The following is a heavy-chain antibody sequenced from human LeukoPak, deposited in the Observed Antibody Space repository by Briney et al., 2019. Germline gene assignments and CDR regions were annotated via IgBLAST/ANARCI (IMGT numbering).Heavy chain of an antibody. CDR1: GITFSTCA. CDR3: ATYCSGASCYSGMAV. D-gene: IGHD2-15*01. CDR2: LNGGST. V-gene: IGHV3-23*01. J-gene: IGHJ6*02. Sequence: GGSLRLSCVASGITFSTCATTWVRQAPGKGLEWVSILNGGSTYYADSVKGRFTISRDNSKNTLFLQMNSLRGEDTAVYYCATYCSGASCYSGMAVWGQGTTVTVYS.